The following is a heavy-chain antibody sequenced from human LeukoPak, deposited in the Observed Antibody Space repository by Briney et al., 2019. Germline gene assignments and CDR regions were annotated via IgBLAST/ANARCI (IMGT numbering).Heavy chain of an antibody. Sequence: GGSLRLSCAASGFTFSSYGMTWVRQAPGKGLEWVASIKEDGSEKYYVDSLKGRFTISRDNAKNSLYLQMNSLRAEDTAVYYCARVGYSSSWSPSDYWGQGALVTVSS. CDR1: GFTFSSYG. CDR3: ARVGYSSSWSPSDY. D-gene: IGHD6-13*01. J-gene: IGHJ4*02. V-gene: IGHV3-7*01. CDR2: IKEDGSEK.